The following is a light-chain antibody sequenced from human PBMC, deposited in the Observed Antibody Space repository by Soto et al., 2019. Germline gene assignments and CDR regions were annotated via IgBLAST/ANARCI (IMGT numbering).Light chain of an antibody. V-gene: IGKV3-15*01. Sequence: ELVMTQSPATLSVSPGERATLSCRASYSITINLAWYQQKPGQAPRLLLYGASTRAIGIPARFSGSGTGTEFTLTISSLQSEDFAVYYCQQYNIWPRTFGQGTKLEIK. CDR3: QQYNIWPRT. J-gene: IGKJ2*01. CDR2: GAS. CDR1: YSITIN.